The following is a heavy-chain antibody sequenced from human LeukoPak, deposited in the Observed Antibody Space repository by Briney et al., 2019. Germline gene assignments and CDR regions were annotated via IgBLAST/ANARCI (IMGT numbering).Heavy chain of an antibody. D-gene: IGHD2-2*01. J-gene: IGHJ6*02. CDR1: GGTFSSYA. Sequence: SVKVSCKASGGTFSSYAISWVRQAPGQGLEWMGRIIPILGIANYAQKFQGRVTITADKSTSTAYMELSSLRSEDTAVYYCARSDLCSSTSCYGSEYYYGMDVWGQGTTVTVSS. CDR3: ARSDLCSSTSCYGSEYYYGMDV. V-gene: IGHV1-69*04. CDR2: IIPILGIA.